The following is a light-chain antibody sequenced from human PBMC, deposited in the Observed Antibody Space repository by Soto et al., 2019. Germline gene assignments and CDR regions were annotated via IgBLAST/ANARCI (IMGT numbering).Light chain of an antibody. J-gene: IGKJ5*01. CDR1: QGVTTN. Sequence: EIVMTPSPASLSVSPVERVTLSCRAGQGVTTNFAWYQQTSGQSPRLLIYDVSTRATGVPARFSGTGSETDFTLTISGLQSEDSAVYFCQQYNNWPFSFGQGTRLEIK. CDR2: DVS. V-gene: IGKV3-15*01. CDR3: QQYNNWPFS.